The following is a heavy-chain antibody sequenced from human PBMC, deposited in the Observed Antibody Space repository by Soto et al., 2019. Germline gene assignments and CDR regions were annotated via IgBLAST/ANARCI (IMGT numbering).Heavy chain of an antibody. V-gene: IGHV3-30-3*01. D-gene: IGHD3-16*01. Sequence: QVQLVESGGGVVQPGRSLRLSCAASGFTFSSYAMHWVRQAPGKGLEWVAVISYDGSNKYYADSVKGRFTISRDNSKNTLYLQMNSLRAEDTAVYYCARGGVWAKLGGGDYWGQGTLVTVSS. CDR1: GFTFSSYA. CDR3: ARGGVWAKLGGGDY. CDR2: ISYDGSNK. J-gene: IGHJ4*02.